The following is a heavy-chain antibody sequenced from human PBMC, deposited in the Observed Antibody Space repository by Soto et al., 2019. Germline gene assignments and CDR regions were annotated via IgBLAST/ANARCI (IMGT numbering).Heavy chain of an antibody. D-gene: IGHD2-21*02. CDR3: ARSRAPGLVTAILYYFDY. CDR2: IYYSGST. V-gene: IGHV4-31*03. Sequence: QVQLQESGPGLVKPSQTLSLTCTVSGGSISSGGYYWSWIRQHPGQGLEWIGYIYYSGSTYYNPSLKSRVTISVDTSKNQFSLKLSSVTAADTAVYYCARSRAPGLVTAILYYFDYWGQGTLVTVSS. J-gene: IGHJ4*02. CDR1: GGSISSGGYY.